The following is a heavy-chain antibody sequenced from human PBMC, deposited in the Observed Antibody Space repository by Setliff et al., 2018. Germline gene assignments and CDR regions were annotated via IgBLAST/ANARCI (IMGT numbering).Heavy chain of an antibody. J-gene: IGHJ6*03. CDR1: GDSISSRRNY. D-gene: IGHD3-3*01. CDR3: ARMSGFQYIDV. CDR2: IYTSWST. V-gene: IGHV4-61*09. Sequence: KTSETLSLTCTVSGDSISSRRNYWGWFRQPAGKELEWIGQIYTSWSTNYNPSLKSRVTISLDTSKTQFSLSLTSVTAEDTAVYYCARMSGFQYIDVWDKGTTVTVSS.